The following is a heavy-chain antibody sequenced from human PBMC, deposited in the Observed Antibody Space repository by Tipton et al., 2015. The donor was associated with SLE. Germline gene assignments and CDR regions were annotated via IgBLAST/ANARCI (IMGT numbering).Heavy chain of an antibody. J-gene: IGHJ4*01. CDR1: GDSLDSSESY. D-gene: IGHD3-10*01. CDR2: FYAGGSI. Sequence: TLSLTCAVSGDSLDSSESYWAWFRQPPGKGLGGIGSFYAGGSIYYKPSLESRVTASMDTSKNHLSLTLTSVTAADTALYYCAKARNHYYGSGSYFHFDLWGHGILVTVSS. V-gene: IGHV4-39*07. CDR3: AKARNHYYGSGSYFHFDL.